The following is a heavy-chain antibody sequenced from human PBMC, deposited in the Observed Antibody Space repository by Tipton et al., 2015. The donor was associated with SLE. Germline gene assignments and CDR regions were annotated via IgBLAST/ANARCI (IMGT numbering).Heavy chain of an antibody. CDR2: IYTSGST. J-gene: IGHJ4*02. CDR3: ASGNSGCFDY. Sequence: LRLSCTVSGGSISSGSYYWSWIRQPAGKGLEWIGRIYTSGSTNYNPSLKSRVTISVDTSKNQFSLKLSSVTAADTAVYYCASGNSGCFDYWGQGTLVTVSS. V-gene: IGHV4-61*02. CDR1: GGSISSGSYY. D-gene: IGHD3-22*01.